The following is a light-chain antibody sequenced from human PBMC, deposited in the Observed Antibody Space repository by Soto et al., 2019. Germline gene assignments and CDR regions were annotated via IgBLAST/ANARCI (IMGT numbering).Light chain of an antibody. J-gene: IGLJ2*01. CDR3: QSYDSSLSAVV. CDR2: GNS. CDR1: SSNIGATYD. V-gene: IGLV1-40*01. Sequence: QSVLTQPPSVSGAPGQGVTISCAGSSSNIGATYDIHWYRQVPGAAPKLLIYGNSHRPAGVPARFSGSKSGTSASLAITGLQADDEADYYCQSYDSSLSAVVFGGGTKVTVL.